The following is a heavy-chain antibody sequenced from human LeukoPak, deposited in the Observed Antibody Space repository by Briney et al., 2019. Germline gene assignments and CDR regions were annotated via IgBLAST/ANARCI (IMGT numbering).Heavy chain of an antibody. Sequence: SETLSLTCTVSGGSISSYYWSWIRQPPGKGLEWIGYIYYSGSTNYNPSLKSRVTISVDTSKNQFSLKLSSVTAADTAVYYCARGDYDSSGYYYSGEGGIYYFDYWGQGTLVTVSS. CDR2: IYYSGST. J-gene: IGHJ4*02. V-gene: IGHV4-59*08. D-gene: IGHD3-22*01. CDR3: ARGDYDSSGYYYSGEGGIYYFDY. CDR1: GGSISSYY.